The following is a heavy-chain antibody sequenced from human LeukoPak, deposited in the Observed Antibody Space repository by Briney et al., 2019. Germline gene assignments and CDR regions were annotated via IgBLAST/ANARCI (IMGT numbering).Heavy chain of an antibody. J-gene: IGHJ3*02. V-gene: IGHV1-46*01. Sequence: GASVKVSCKASGYTFTSYYMHWVRQAPGQGLEWMGISNPNGGSTSYAQQFQGRVTMTRDTSTSTVYMELTSLRSEDTALYYCARLTRSGTAFDIWGQGTMVTVSS. CDR3: ARLTRSGTAFDI. CDR1: GYTFTSYY. CDR2: SNPNGGST. D-gene: IGHD3-3*01.